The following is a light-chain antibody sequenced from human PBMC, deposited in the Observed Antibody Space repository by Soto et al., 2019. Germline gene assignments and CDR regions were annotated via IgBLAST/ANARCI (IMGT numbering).Light chain of an antibody. V-gene: IGLV2-11*01. CDR3: CSYAGSYTFV. Sequence: VLTQPRSVSGSPGKSVTISCPGTSSDVGGYNYVSWYQQHPGKAPKLMIYDVSKRPSGVPDRFSGSKSGNTASLTISGLQAEDEADYYCCSYAGSYTFVFGTGTKVT. CDR1: SSDVGGYNY. CDR2: DVS. J-gene: IGLJ1*01.